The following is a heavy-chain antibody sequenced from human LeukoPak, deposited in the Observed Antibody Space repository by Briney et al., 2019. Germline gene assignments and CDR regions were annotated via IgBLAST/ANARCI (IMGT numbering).Heavy chain of an antibody. D-gene: IGHD3-16*01. J-gene: IGHJ4*02. Sequence: PSETLSLTCAVSGYSISSGYYWGWIRQPPGKGLEWIGSVYHSGSTYYNPSLKSRVTISVDTSKNQFSLKLSSVTAADTAVYYCARRAEGVYDYWGQGTLVTVSS. CDR2: VYHSGST. CDR1: GYSISSGYY. CDR3: ARRAEGVYDY. V-gene: IGHV4-38-2*01.